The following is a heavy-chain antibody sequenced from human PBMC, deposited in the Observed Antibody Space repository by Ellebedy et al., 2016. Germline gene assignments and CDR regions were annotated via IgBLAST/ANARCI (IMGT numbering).Heavy chain of an antibody. CDR3: ARGAYSSSWYGFYYYYGMDV. J-gene: IGHJ6*02. CDR2: IYPGDSDT. Sequence: GESLKTSCKGSGYSFTSYWIGWVRQMPGKGLEWMGIIYPGDSDTRYSPSFQGQVTISADKSISTAYLQWSSLKASDTAMYYCARGAYSSSWYGFYYYYGMDVWGQGTTVTVSS. V-gene: IGHV5-51*01. CDR1: GYSFTSYW. D-gene: IGHD6-13*01.